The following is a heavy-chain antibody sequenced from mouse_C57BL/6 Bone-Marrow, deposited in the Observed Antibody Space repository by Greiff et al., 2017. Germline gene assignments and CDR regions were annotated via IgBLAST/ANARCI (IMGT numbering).Heavy chain of an antibody. V-gene: IGHV5-6*01. CDR3: ARQNWDYFDY. D-gene: IGHD4-1*01. Sequence: VQRVESGGDLVKPGGSLKLSCAASGFTFSSYGMSWVRQTPDKRLEWVATISSGGSYTYYPDSVKGRFTISRDNAKNTLYLQMSSLKSEDTAMYYCARQNWDYFDYWGQGTTLTVSS. CDR1: GFTFSSYG. CDR2: ISSGGSYT. J-gene: IGHJ2*01.